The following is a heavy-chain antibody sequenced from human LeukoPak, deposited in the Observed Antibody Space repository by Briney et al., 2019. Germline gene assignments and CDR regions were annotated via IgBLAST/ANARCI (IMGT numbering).Heavy chain of an antibody. CDR3: ARGANYYGSGSHNWFDP. V-gene: IGHV3-48*03. CDR1: GFTFSSYE. CDR2: ISSSGSTI. J-gene: IGHJ5*02. D-gene: IGHD3-10*01. Sequence: PGGPLRLSCAASGFTFSSYEMNWVRQAPGKVLEWVSYISSSGSTIYYADSVKGRFTISRDNAKNSLYLQMNSLRAEDTAVYYCARGANYYGSGSHNWFDPWGQGTLVTVSS.